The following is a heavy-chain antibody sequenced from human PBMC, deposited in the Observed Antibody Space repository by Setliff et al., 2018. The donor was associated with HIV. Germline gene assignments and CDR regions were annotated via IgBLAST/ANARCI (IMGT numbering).Heavy chain of an antibody. CDR2: IRYDGSST. J-gene: IGHJ4*02. CDR3: HSGYDTEEQSYFDY. CDR1: GFTFSSYG. V-gene: IGHV3-30*02. Sequence: GGSLRLSCAASGFTFSSYGMHWVRQAPGKGLEWVAFIRYDGSSTTYADSVKDRFTISRDNAKNTLYLQMNSLRAEDTGVYYCHSGYDTEEQSYFDYWGRGALVTVSS. D-gene: IGHD5-12*01.